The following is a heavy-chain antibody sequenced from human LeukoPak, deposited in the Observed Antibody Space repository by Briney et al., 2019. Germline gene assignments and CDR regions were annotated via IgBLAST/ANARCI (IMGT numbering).Heavy chain of an antibody. CDR1: GFTFSSYA. CDR3: ARARIAVAYFDY. J-gene: IGHJ4*02. Sequence: GGSLRLSCAASGFTFSSYAMYWVRQAPGKGLEWVAVISYDGSNKYYADSVKGRFTISRDNSKNTLYLQMNSLRVEDTAVYYCARARIAVAYFDYWGQGTLVTVSS. D-gene: IGHD6-19*01. V-gene: IGHV3-30*04. CDR2: ISYDGSNK.